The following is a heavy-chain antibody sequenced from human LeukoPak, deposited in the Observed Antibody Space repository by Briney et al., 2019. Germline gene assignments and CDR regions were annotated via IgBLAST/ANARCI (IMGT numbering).Heavy chain of an antibody. Sequence: PGGSLRLSCSASGFTFSNYYMAWVRRAPGKGLEWVANIKPDGSDTYYVDSVKGRFTISRDNTKNLLYLQINNLRAEDTAVYSCGSFAYEATFDPWGPGTLVTVSS. CDR2: IKPDGSDT. CDR1: GFTFSNYY. CDR3: GSFAYEATFDP. V-gene: IGHV3-7*01. J-gene: IGHJ5*02. D-gene: IGHD2-8*01.